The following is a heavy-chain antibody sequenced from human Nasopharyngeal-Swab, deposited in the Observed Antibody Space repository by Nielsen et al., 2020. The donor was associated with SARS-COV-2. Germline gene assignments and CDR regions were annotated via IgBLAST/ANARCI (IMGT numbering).Heavy chain of an antibody. D-gene: IGHD5-12*01. Sequence: SSVKVSCKASGGTFSSYAISWVRQAPGQGLEWMGGIIPIFGTANYAQKFQGRVTITADESTSTAYMELSSLRSEDTAVYYCASLAGGEELYSGYDSDYWGQGTLVTVSS. V-gene: IGHV1-69*13. CDR1: GGTFSSYA. J-gene: IGHJ4*02. CDR3: ASLAGGEELYSGYDSDY. CDR2: IIPIFGTA.